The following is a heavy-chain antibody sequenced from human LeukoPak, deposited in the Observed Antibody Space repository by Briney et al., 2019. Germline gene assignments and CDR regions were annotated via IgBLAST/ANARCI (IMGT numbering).Heavy chain of an antibody. J-gene: IGHJ5*02. CDR2: ISGSGGST. V-gene: IGHV3-23*01. CDR3: AKDRAYCSGGSCRNWFDP. CDR1: GFTFSSYA. Sequence: GGSLRLSCAASGFTFSSYAMSWVRQAPGKGLEWGSAISGSGGSTYYADSVKGRFTISRDNSKNTLYLQMNSLRAEDTAVYYCAKDRAYCSGGSCRNWFDPWGQGTLVTVSS. D-gene: IGHD2-15*01.